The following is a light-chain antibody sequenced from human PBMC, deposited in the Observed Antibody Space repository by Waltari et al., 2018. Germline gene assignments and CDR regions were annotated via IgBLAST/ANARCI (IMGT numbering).Light chain of an antibody. CDR1: QSIGRY. CDR2: GAS. CDR3: QNHERLPAT. V-gene: IGKV3-20*01. J-gene: IGKJ1*01. Sequence: EVVLMQSPGTLSLSPGETATLSCRASQSIGRYLVWYQQKSGQAPRLLIYGASTRATGIPDRFSGSGSGTDFSLTISRLEAEDFAVYYCQNHERLPATFGQGTKVEMK.